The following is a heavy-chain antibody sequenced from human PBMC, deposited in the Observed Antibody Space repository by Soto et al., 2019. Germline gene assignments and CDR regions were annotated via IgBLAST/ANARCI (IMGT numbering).Heavy chain of an antibody. Sequence: QVQLVQCGAEVKRPGSSVKVSCKASGDPYTFYSINWVRQARGLGLEWMGRVNPILRMSNYAQRFQGRVTMTADKSTSTAYMELSSLRSEDTVIYYCASSYGSGYRAFDFWGQGALVTVSS. CDR2: VNPILRMS. CDR1: GDPYTFYS. D-gene: IGHD3-10*01. V-gene: IGHV1-69*02. CDR3: ASSYGSGYRAFDF. J-gene: IGHJ4*02.